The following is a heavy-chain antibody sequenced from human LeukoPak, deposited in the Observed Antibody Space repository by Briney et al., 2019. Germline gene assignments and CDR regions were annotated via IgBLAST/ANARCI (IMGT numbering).Heavy chain of an antibody. J-gene: IGHJ1*01. Sequence: GGSLRLSCAASGFTVSSNYTSWVRQAPGKGLEWVSVIYSGGSTYYADSVKGRFTISRDNSKNTLYLQMNSLRAEDTAVYYCAREGSSWPRDFQRWGQGTLVTVSS. CDR2: IYSGGST. D-gene: IGHD6-13*01. CDR3: AREGSSWPRDFQR. CDR1: GFTVSSNY. V-gene: IGHV3-66*02.